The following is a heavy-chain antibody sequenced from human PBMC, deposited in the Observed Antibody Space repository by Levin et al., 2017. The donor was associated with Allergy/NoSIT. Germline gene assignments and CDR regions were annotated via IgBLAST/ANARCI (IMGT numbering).Heavy chain of an antibody. CDR2: IWYDGGIK. CDR3: ARDRETNSAYDGSFDQ. Sequence: PGGSLRLSCAASGFTFSSFGMHWVRRPPGRGLEWVAVIWYDGGIKYYADSVKGRFTISRDNSRDILYLQMNSLRAEDTAVYFCARDRETNSAYDGSFDQWGQGTQVTVSS. CDR1: GFTFSSFG. V-gene: IGHV3-33*01. D-gene: IGHD5-12*01. J-gene: IGHJ4*02.